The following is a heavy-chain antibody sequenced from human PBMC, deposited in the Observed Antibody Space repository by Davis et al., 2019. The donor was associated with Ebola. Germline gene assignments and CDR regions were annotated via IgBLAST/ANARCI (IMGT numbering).Heavy chain of an antibody. J-gene: IGHJ4*02. CDR1: GFTFSSYA. CDR2: ISGSGVNT. D-gene: IGHD6-19*01. CDR3: ARSPYSSGWYYFDY. Sequence: GESLKISCAASGFTFSSYAMSWVRQAPGEGLEWVSTISGSGVNTYYADSVKGRFTISRDNSRNTLYLQMNSLRAEDTAVYYCARSPYSSGWYYFDYWGQGTLVTVSS. V-gene: IGHV3-23*01.